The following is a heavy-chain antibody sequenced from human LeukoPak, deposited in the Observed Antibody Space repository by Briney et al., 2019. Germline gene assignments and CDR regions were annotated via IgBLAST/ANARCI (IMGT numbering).Heavy chain of an antibody. CDR1: GYSISSGYY. J-gene: IGHJ6*03. CDR3: ARQCSSTVPHYYYYMDV. Sequence: PSETLSLTCAVYGYSISSGYYWGWIRQPPGKGLEWIGSIYHSGSTYYNPSLKSRVTISVDTSKNQFSLKLSSVTAADTAVYHCARQCSSTVPHYYYYMDVWGKGTTVTVSS. V-gene: IGHV4-38-2*01. D-gene: IGHD2-2*01. CDR2: IYHSGST.